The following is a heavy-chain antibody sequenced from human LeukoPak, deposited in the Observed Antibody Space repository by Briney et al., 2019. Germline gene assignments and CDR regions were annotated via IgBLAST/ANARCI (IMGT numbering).Heavy chain of an antibody. J-gene: IGHJ4*02. CDR1: GGSISSYY. V-gene: IGHV4-59*01. CDR3: ARYYYDSSGYYSYFDY. D-gene: IGHD3-22*01. Sequence: SETLSLTCTVSGGSISSYYWSWIRQPPGKGLEWIGYIYYSGSTNYNPSLKSRVTISVDTSKNQFSLKLSSVTAADTAVYYCARYYYDSSGYYSYFDYWGQGTLVTASS. CDR2: IYYSGST.